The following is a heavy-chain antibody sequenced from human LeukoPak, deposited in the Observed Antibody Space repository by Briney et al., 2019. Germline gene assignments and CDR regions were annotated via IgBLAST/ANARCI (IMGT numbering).Heavy chain of an antibody. CDR1: GGSISSYY. CDR2: IYTSGST. D-gene: IGHD2-15*01. J-gene: IGHJ4*02. V-gene: IGHV4-4*07. Sequence: SETLSLTCTASGGSISSYYWSWIRQPAGKGLEWIGRIYTSGSTNYTPSLKSRVTMSVDTSKNQFSLKLSSVTAADTAVYYCARAPRYCSGGSCFDYWGQGTLVTVSS. CDR3: ARAPRYCSGGSCFDY.